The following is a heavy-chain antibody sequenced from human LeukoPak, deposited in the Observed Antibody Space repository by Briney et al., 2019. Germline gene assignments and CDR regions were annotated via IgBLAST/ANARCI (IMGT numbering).Heavy chain of an antibody. CDR1: GGTFSSYA. D-gene: IGHD6-13*01. Sequence: SVKVSCKASGGTFSSYAISWVRQAPGQGLEWMGGIIPIFGTANYAQKFQGRVTITTDESTSTAYMELSSLRSEDTAVYYCAREAYSSSWYRTYWFDPWGQGTLVTVSS. CDR2: IIPIFGTA. J-gene: IGHJ5*02. CDR3: AREAYSSSWYRTYWFDP. V-gene: IGHV1-69*05.